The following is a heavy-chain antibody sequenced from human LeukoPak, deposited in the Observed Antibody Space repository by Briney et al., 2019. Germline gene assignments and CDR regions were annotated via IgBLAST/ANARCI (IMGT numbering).Heavy chain of an antibody. CDR1: GFTFSSYS. CDR3: ARDRVGVITAYYYSGMDV. J-gene: IGHJ6*02. V-gene: IGHV3-21*01. CDR2: ISSSSSYI. D-gene: IGHD1-20*01. Sequence: GGSLRLSCAASGFTFSSYSMNWVRQAPGKGLEWVSSISSSSSYIYYADSVKGRFTISRDNAKNSLYLQMNSLRAEDTAVYYCARDRVGVITAYYYSGMDVWGQGTTVTVSS.